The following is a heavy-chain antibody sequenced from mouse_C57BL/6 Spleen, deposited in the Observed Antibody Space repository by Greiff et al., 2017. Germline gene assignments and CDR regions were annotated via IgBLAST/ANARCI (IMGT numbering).Heavy chain of an antibody. CDR3: AREPSTGTGFAY. V-gene: IGHV2-2*01. Sequence: VQLQQSGPGLVQPSQSLSITCTVSGFSLTSYGVHWVRQSPGKGLEWLGVIWSGGSTDYNAAFISRLSISKDNSKSQVFFKMNSLQADDTAIYYCAREPSTGTGFAYWGQGTLVTVSA. J-gene: IGHJ3*01. CDR2: IWSGGST. D-gene: IGHD4-1*02. CDR1: GFSLTSYG.